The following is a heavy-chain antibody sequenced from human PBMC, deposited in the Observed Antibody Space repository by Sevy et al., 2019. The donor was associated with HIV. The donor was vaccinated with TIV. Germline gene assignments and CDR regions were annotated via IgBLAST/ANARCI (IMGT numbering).Heavy chain of an antibody. J-gene: IGHJ3*02. CDR2: ISSGSSYI. CDR3: ARPTRAAADFSGNHDAFDI. Sequence: GGSLRLSCVASGFTFSDYSMNWVRQAPGKGLEWVSFISSGSSYIYYADSVKGRFTISRDNAKNSLYLQMNSLRAEDTASYYCARPTRAAADFSGNHDAFDIWGQGTTVTVS. V-gene: IGHV3-21*01. D-gene: IGHD4-4*01. CDR1: GFTFSDYS.